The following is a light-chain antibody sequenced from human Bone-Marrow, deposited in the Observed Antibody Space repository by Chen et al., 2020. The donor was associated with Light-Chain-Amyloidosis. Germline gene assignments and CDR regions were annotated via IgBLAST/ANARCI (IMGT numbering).Light chain of an antibody. Sequence: EIVMTQSPATLSVSPGERATLSCRASQSVSSNLAWYQQKPGKAPRLLISGASTRATGIPARFSGSGSGTDFTLTISSIEAEDFAVYSCQQYNQWPKTFGRGTKVEI. V-gene: IGKV3-15*01. CDR3: QQYNQWPKT. CDR2: GAS. J-gene: IGKJ1*01. CDR1: QSVSSN.